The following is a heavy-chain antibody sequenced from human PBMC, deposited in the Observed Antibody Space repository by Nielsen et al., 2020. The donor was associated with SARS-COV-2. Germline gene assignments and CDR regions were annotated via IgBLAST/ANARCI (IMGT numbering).Heavy chain of an antibody. J-gene: IGHJ4*02. D-gene: IGHD5-24*01. V-gene: IGHV3-30*18. Sequence: GGSLRLSCAASGFIFSSYGIHWVRQAPGKGLEWVAVISYDGSNKYYVDSVKGRFTISRDNSKNTLYLQMNSLRAEDTAVYYCAKSGRRDAFDYWGQGTLVTVSS. CDR1: GFIFSSYG. CDR2: ISYDGSNK. CDR3: AKSGRRDAFDY.